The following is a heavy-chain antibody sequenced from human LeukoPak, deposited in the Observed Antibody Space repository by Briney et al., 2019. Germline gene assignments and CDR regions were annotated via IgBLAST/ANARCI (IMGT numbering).Heavy chain of an antibody. J-gene: IGHJ4*02. CDR1: GGSISSYY. D-gene: IGHD3-22*01. CDR2: IYTSGST. Sequence: SETLSLTCTFSGGSISSYYWSWIRQPAGKGLERIGRIYTSGSTNYNPSLKSRVTMSVDTSKNQFSLKLRSVTAADTAVYYCAREVRYYYDSSGSKGYFDYWGQGTLVTVSS. V-gene: IGHV4-4*07. CDR3: AREVRYYYDSSGSKGYFDY.